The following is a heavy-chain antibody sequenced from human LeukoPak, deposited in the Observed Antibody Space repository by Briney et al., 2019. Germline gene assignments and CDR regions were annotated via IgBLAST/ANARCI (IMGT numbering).Heavy chain of an antibody. Sequence: SETLSLTCPVSGGSISSYYWSWIRQPPGKGLEWIGYIYYSGSTNYNPSLKSRVTISVDTSKNQFSLKLSSVTAADTAGYYCARDEGAGLDYWGQGTLVTVSS. CDR1: GGSISSYY. V-gene: IGHV4-59*01. CDR3: ARDEGAGLDY. CDR2: IYYSGST. J-gene: IGHJ4*02. D-gene: IGHD1-26*01.